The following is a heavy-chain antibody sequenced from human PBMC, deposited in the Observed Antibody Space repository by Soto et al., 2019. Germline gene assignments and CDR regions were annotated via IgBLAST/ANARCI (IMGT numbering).Heavy chain of an antibody. Sequence: GESLQISCKGSGYSFTSYWIGWVRQMPGKGLEWMGIIYPGDSDTRYSPSFQGQVTISADKSISTAYLQWSSLKASDTAMYYCARIGDSSSYYCDYCGQGTLGTVSA. V-gene: IGHV5-51*01. CDR2: IYPGDSDT. CDR1: GYSFTSYW. J-gene: IGHJ4*02. CDR3: ARIGDSSSYYCDY. D-gene: IGHD6-6*01.